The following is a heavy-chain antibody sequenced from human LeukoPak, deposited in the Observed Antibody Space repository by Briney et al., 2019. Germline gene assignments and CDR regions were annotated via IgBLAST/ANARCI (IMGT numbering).Heavy chain of an antibody. V-gene: IGHV3-21*01. CDR2: ISSSGSDI. Sequence: PGGSLRLSCAASGFTFSHYRMSWVRQAPGKGLEWVSSISSSGSDIYYADSVKGRFTISRDSAKNSLYLQMNSLRAEDTAVFYCARGYCSGGSCYWAFDIWGQGTMVTVSS. J-gene: IGHJ3*02. CDR1: GFTFSHYR. D-gene: IGHD2-15*01. CDR3: ARGYCSGGSCYWAFDI.